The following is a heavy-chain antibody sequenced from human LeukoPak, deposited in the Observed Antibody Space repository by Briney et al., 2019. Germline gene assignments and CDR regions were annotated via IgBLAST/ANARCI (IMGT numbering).Heavy chain of an antibody. J-gene: IGHJ4*02. CDR1: GFIFRGYT. CDR3: ARDSALYSSISFYLDY. D-gene: IGHD6-13*01. V-gene: IGHV3-21*01. Sequence: GGSLRLSCAASGFIFRGYTMNRVRQAPGKGLEWVSSIDSSSNYTYYADSVQGRFTISRDNAKKSLSLQVNSLRAEDTAVYYCARDSALYSSISFYLDYWGQGTLVTVSS. CDR2: IDSSSNYT.